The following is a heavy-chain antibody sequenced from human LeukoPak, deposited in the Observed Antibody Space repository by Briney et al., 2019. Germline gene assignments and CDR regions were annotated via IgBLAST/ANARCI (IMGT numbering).Heavy chain of an antibody. V-gene: IGHV3-23*01. CDR3: AKRGVVVRVLLVGFHKEAYYFDS. D-gene: IGHD3-16*02. J-gene: IGHJ4*02. CDR1: GITLSNYG. Sequence: GGSLRLSCGVSGITLSNYGMSWVRQAPGKGLEWVAGLRGSAGGTNYADSVKGRFTISRDNSKNTLFLQMDRLRAEDTAVYFCAKRGVVVRVLLVGFHKEAYYFDSWGQGAQVTVSS. CDR2: LRGSAGGT.